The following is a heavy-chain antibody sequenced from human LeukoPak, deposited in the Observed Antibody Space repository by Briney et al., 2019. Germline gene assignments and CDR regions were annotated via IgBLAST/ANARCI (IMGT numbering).Heavy chain of an antibody. CDR3: AKGGTVLRFLEWLLGGSYFDY. D-gene: IGHD3-3*01. CDR1: GFTFSSYA. V-gene: IGHV3-23*01. CDR2: ISGSGGST. Sequence: QPGGSLRLSCAASGFTFSSYAMSWVRQAPGKGLEGVSAISGSGGSTYYADSVKGRFTISRDNSKNTLYLQMNSLRAEDTAVYYCAKGGTVLRFLEWLLGGSYFDYWGQGTLVTVSS. J-gene: IGHJ4*02.